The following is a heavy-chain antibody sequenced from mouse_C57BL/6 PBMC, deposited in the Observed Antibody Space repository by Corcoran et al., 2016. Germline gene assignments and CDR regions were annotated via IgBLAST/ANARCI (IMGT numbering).Heavy chain of an antibody. V-gene: IGHV1-26*01. CDR1: GYTFTDYY. D-gene: IGHD1-1*01. J-gene: IGHJ2*01. CDR2: INPNNGGT. CDR3: ARSRDYYGSSPFDY. Sequence: EVQLQQSGPELVKPGASVKISCKASGYTFTDYYMNWVKQSHGKCLEWIGDINPNNGGTSYNQKFKGKATLTVDKSSSTAYMELRSLTSEDSAVYYCARSRDYYGSSPFDYWGQGTTLTVSS.